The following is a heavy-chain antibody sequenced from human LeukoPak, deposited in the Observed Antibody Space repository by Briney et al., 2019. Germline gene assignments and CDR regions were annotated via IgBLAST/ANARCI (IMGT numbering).Heavy chain of an antibody. D-gene: IGHD3-22*01. CDR2: ISSSSSYI. Sequence: GESLKISCAASGFTFSSYAMSWVRQAPGKGLEWVSSISSSSSYIYYADSVKGRFTTSRDNAKNSLYLQMNSLRAEDTAVYYCARHYDSNSYGPGYWGQGTLVTVSS. J-gene: IGHJ4*02. CDR3: ARHYDSNSYGPGY. CDR1: GFTFSSYA. V-gene: IGHV3-21*01.